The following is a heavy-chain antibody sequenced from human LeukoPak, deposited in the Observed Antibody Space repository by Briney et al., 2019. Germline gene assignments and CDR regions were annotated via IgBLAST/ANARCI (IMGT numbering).Heavy chain of an antibody. CDR3: ASRIADYGSGSSYGY. Sequence: SVKVSCKASGGTFRSHALNWVRQAPGQGPEWMGGLIPTSGTPNYAQKFRGRVAITTDDSTSTAYMELNSLTSEDTAVYYCASRIADYGSGSSYGYWGQGTLVTVSS. J-gene: IGHJ4*02. V-gene: IGHV1-69*05. D-gene: IGHD3-10*01. CDR1: GGTFRSHA. CDR2: LIPTSGTP.